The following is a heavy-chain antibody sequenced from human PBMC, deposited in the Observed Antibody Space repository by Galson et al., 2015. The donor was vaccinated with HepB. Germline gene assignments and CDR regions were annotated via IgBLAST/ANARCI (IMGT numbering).Heavy chain of an antibody. Sequence: SVKVSCKASGYTFTSYAMNWVRQAPGQGLEWMGWINTNTGNPTYSQGFTGRSVFSLDTSVSTAYLQISSLKAEDTAVYYCARVDGLFTWRGGIDYWGQGTLVTVSS. CDR2: INTNTGNP. CDR1: GYTFTSYA. D-gene: IGHD3-22*01. V-gene: IGHV7-4-1*02. J-gene: IGHJ4*02. CDR3: ARVDGLFTWRGGIDY.